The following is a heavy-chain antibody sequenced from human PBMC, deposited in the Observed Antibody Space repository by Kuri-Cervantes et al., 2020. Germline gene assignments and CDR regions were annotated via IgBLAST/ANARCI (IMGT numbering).Heavy chain of an antibody. CDR3: AKVPMLRRSTSSYYFDY. V-gene: IGHV3-21*01. J-gene: IGHJ4*02. Sequence: GESLKIFCAASGFTFSSYSMNWVRQAPGKGLEWVSSISSSSSYIYYADSVKGRFTISRDNAKNSLYLQMNSLRAEDTAVYYCAKVPMLRRSTSSYYFDYWGQGTLVTVSS. CDR2: ISSSSSYI. D-gene: IGHD2-2*01. CDR1: GFTFSSYS.